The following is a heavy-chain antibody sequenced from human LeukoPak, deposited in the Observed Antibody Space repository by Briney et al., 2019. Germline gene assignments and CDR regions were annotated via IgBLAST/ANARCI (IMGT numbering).Heavy chain of an antibody. V-gene: IGHV3-13*01. J-gene: IGHJ4*02. D-gene: IGHD3-22*01. CDR1: GFTFSSYD. Sequence: GGSLRLSCAASGFTFSSYDMHWVRQATGKGLEWVSAIGTAGDTYYPGSVKGRFTISRENAKNSLYLQMNSLRAGDTAVYYCASGGSANYDSSGYLGYWGQGTLVTVSS. CDR3: ASGGSANYDSSGYLGY. CDR2: IGTAGDT.